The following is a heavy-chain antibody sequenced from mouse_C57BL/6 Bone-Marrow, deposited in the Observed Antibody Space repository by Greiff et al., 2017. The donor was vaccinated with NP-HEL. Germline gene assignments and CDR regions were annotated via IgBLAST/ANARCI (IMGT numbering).Heavy chain of an antibody. Sequence: VQLVESGAELAKPGASVKLSCKASGYTFTSYWMHWVKQRPGQGLEWIGYINPSSGYTKYNQKFKDKATLTADKSSSTAYMQLSSLTYEDSAVYYCATIYYGNLAWFAYWGQGTLVTVSA. V-gene: IGHV1-7*01. D-gene: IGHD2-1*01. CDR1: GYTFTSYW. J-gene: IGHJ3*01. CDR3: ATIYYGNLAWFAY. CDR2: INPSSGYT.